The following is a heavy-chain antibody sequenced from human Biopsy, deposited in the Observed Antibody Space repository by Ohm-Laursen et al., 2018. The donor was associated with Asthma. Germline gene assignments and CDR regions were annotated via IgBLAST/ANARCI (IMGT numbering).Heavy chain of an antibody. J-gene: IGHJ4*02. CDR1: GFTFSSYG. V-gene: IGHV3-30*18. D-gene: IGHD1-26*01. Sequence: SLRLSCTATGFTFSSYGMHWVRQAPGKGLEWVALISNDGSSKYYADSVKGRFTISRDISKNTLYLQMNSLRAEDSAIYYCAKYSVFYYRGGNDYWGQGLVVTVSS. CDR3: AKYSVFYYRGGNDY. CDR2: ISNDGSSK.